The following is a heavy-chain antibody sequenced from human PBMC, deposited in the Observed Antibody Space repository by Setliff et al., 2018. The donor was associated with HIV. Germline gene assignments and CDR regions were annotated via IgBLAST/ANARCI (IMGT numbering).Heavy chain of an antibody. V-gene: IGHV4-39*01. J-gene: IGHJ5*02. D-gene: IGHD2-21*01. Sequence: PSETLSLTCSVSGVSINRTDHFWGWIRQSPGKRLEWIGSVSQSGSTYYNPSLKSRITISVDRSKNLFSLKLISVTAADQGVYYCARVPVAGANWFDPWGLGTLVTVSS. CDR1: GVSINRTDHF. CDR2: VSQSGST. CDR3: ARVPVAGANWFDP.